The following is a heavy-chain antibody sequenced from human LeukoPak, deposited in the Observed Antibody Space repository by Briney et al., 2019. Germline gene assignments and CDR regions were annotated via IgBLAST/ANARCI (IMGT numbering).Heavy chain of an antibody. Sequence: ASVKVSCKASGGTFSSYAISWVRQAPGQGLEWMGRIIPILGIANYAQKFQGRVTITADKSTSTDYMELSSLRSEDTAVYYCASGGQGLVSLENYVDYWGQGTLVTVSS. V-gene: IGHV1-69*04. CDR2: IIPILGIA. D-gene: IGHD3-16*02. CDR1: GGTFSSYA. CDR3: ASGGQGLVSLENYVDY. J-gene: IGHJ4*02.